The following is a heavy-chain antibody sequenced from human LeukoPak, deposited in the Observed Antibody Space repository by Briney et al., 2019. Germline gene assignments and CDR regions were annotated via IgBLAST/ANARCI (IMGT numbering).Heavy chain of an antibody. Sequence: SETLSLTCTVSGGSISSYYWSWIRQPPGKGLEWIGYIYYSGSTNYNPSLKSRVTISVDTSKNQFPLKLSSVTAADTAVYYCARDRRLGGYSYGYFDYWGQGTLVTVSS. D-gene: IGHD5-18*01. J-gene: IGHJ4*02. CDR1: GGSISSYY. CDR3: ARDRRLGGYSYGYFDY. CDR2: IYYSGST. V-gene: IGHV4-59*01.